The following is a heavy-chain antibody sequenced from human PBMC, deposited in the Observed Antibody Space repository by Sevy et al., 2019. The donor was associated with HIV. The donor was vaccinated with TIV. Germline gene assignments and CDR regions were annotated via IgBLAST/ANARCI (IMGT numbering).Heavy chain of an antibody. V-gene: IGHV3-23*01. CDR2: ISGSDGST. Sequence: GGSLRLSCAASGFTFRSYAMSWVRQAPGKGLEWVSAISGSDGSTYYVDSVKGRFTISRDNSKNTLYLQMNSLRADDTAVYYCAKERVFHYGSGSIYDAFDIWGQRTMVTVSS. J-gene: IGHJ3*02. D-gene: IGHD3-10*01. CDR3: AKERVFHYGSGSIYDAFDI. CDR1: GFTFRSYA.